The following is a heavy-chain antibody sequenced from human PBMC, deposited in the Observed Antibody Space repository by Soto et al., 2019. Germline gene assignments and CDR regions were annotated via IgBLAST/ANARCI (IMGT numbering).Heavy chain of an antibody. V-gene: IGHV3-48*02. CDR2: ISGGGRPI. CDR1: GFTFSTFS. Sequence: EVQLVESGGGSVQPGGSLRLSCAASGFTFSTFSMNWVRQAPGRGLEWISYISGGGRPISYADSVKGRFTISRDNAKKSLYLQRDSLTDEDTAVYYCARDLGWAFDSWGQGTLVTVSS. D-gene: IGHD6-19*01. J-gene: IGHJ4*02. CDR3: ARDLGWAFDS.